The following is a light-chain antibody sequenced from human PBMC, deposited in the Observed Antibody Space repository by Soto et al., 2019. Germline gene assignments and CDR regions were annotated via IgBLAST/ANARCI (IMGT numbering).Light chain of an antibody. CDR3: QQYKSWPPIT. CDR1: QTVPSR. Sequence: EIVMTQSPATMSVSPGEGVTLXXRSSQTVPSRIAWYQQKPGQATSLXXYGASTRATGVPDRFSGTGSGTEFTLTISSLKSEDYAVYYCQQYKSWPPITFGQGTRLEIK. CDR2: GAS. J-gene: IGKJ5*01. V-gene: IGKV3-15*01.